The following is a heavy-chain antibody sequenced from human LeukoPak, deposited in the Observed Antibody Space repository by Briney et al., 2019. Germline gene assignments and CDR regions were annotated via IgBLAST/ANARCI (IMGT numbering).Heavy chain of an antibody. Sequence: SETLSLTCAVYGGSFSDYYWSWIRQPPGKGLGWIGEINHSGSTNYNPSLKSRVAILVDTSKNQFSLKLSSVTAADTAVYYCARGLTSMPPGGYWGQGTLVTVSS. V-gene: IGHV4-34*01. J-gene: IGHJ4*02. CDR3: ARGLTSMPPGGY. D-gene: IGHD2/OR15-2a*01. CDR1: GGSFSDYY. CDR2: INHSGST.